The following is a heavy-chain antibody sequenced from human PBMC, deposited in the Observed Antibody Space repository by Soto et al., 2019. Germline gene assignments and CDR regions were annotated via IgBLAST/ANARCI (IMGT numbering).Heavy chain of an antibody. V-gene: IGHV3-13*05. CDR1: GSPFLATE. Sequence: EVQLVESGGGSVQPGGSRNLPFAASGSPFLATERNWSPQRKGKVLEGASPLGAARDPYYVGSVKGRFSVSRDNAQNSLFLQMNNLRVDDTAVYFCARAYLGRLPRRADYYYAMDVWGRGTTVTVSS. CDR2: LGAARDP. D-gene: IGHD1-26*01. CDR3: ARAYLGRLPRRADYYYAMDV. J-gene: IGHJ6*02.